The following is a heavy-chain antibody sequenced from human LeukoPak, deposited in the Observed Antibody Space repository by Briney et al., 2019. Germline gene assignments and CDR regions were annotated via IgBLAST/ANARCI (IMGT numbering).Heavy chain of an antibody. CDR2: INPSGGST. CDR3: ARALSGYCSGGSCYGIDDY. J-gene: IGHJ4*02. D-gene: IGHD2-15*01. V-gene: IGHV1-46*01. Sequence: VASVKVSCKASGYTFTSYYMHWVRQAPGQGLEWIGIINPSGGSTSYAQKFQGRVTMTRDTSTSTVYMELSSLRSEDTAVYYCARALSGYCSGGSCYGIDDYWGQGTLVTVSS. CDR1: GYTFTSYY.